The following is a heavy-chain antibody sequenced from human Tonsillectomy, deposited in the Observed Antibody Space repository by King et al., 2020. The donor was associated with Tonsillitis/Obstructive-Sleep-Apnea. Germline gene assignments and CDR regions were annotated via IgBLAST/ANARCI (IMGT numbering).Heavy chain of an antibody. CDR3: ARDYGFRFDP. V-gene: IGHV3-48*02. D-gene: IGHD2-2*03. CDR1: GFTFSSHS. J-gene: IGHJ5*02. CDR2: ISSSSSTI. Sequence: VQLVESGGGLIQPGGSLRLSCAASGFTFSSHSMIWVRQAPGKGLEWVSYISSSSSTIYYADSVKGRFTISRDNAKSSLYLQMNNLRDEDMGVYYCARDYGFRFDPWGQGTLVTVSS.